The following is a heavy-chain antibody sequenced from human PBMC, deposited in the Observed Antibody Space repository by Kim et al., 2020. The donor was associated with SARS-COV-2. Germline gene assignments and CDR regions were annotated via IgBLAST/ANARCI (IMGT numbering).Heavy chain of an antibody. CDR2: INSDGSST. D-gene: IGHD3-22*01. Sequence: GGSLRLSCAASGFTFSSYWMHWVRQAPGKGLVWVSRINSDGSSTSYADSVKGRFTISRDNAKNTLYLRMNSLRAEDTAVYYCAREIVVVILYGMDVWGQGTTVTVSS. CDR1: GFTFSSYW. CDR3: AREIVVVILYGMDV. V-gene: IGHV3-74*01. J-gene: IGHJ6*02.